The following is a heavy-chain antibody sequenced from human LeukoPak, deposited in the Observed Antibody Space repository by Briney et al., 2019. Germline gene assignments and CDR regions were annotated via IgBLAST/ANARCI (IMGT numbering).Heavy chain of an antibody. CDR1: GGTLNNYA. V-gene: IGHV1-69*04. Sequence: ASVKVSCKSSGGTLNNYAISWVRQAPGQGLEWMGRIIPIYDEANYAPKFQDRVAITADKSTTTAYMELSSLRSEDTALYYYARRTDNVDDAFDVWGQGTVVTVSS. CDR3: ARRTDNVDDAFDV. D-gene: IGHD3/OR15-3a*01. J-gene: IGHJ3*01. CDR2: IIPIYDEA.